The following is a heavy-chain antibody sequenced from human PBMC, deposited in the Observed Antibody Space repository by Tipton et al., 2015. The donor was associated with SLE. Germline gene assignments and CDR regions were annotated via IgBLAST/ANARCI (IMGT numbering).Heavy chain of an antibody. J-gene: IGHJ3*02. CDR1: GGSISSYY. Sequence: GLVKPSETLSLTCTVSGGSISSYYWSWIRQPPGKGLEWIGYIYYSGSTNYNPSLKSRVTISVDTSKNQFSLKLSSVTAADTAVYYCARFLEWLLPAGAFDIWGQGTMVTVSS. CDR2: IYYSGST. D-gene: IGHD3-3*01. CDR3: ARFLEWLLPAGAFDI. V-gene: IGHV4-59*01.